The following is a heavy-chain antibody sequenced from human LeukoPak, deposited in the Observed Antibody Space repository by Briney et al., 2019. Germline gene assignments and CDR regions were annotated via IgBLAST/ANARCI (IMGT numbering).Heavy chain of an antibody. D-gene: IGHD6-13*01. V-gene: IGHV3-23*01. CDR1: GYTFTSYG. J-gene: IGHJ5*02. Sequence: ASVKVSCKASGYTFTSYGISWVRQAPGKGLEWVAGISGSGRSTYHADSVKGRFTISRDNSKNTLFLQMNSLRGDDTAVYYCARGVTLAASGAYNWFDLWGQGTLVTVSS. CDR3: ARGVTLAASGAYNWFDL. CDR2: ISGSGRST.